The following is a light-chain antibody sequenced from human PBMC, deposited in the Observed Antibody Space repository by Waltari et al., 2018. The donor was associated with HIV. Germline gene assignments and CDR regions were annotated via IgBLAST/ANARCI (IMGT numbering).Light chain of an antibody. V-gene: IGKV1-8*01. CDR1: RDISTH. J-gene: IGKJ1*01. CDR2: GAT. Sequence: ATRMTQSPPSFSASTGDSVTITCRASRDISTHLAWYQQKPVSAPKLLLYGATTLQSGVPSRFNGSGSGTDFTLTINCLQSEDFATYYCQQYYSSHQTFGQGTKVEVK. CDR3: QQYYSSHQT.